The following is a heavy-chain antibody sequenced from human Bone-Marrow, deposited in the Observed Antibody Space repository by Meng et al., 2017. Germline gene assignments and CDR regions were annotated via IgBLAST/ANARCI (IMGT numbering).Heavy chain of an antibody. CDR2: ISYDGSNK. Sequence: GESLKISCAASGFTFSSYAMHWVRQAPGKGLEWVAVISYDGSNKYYADSVKGRFTISRDNSKNTLYLQMNSLRAEDTAVYYCARVGYGGNSDYFDYWGQGTLVTVSS. CDR3: ARVGYGGNSDYFDY. J-gene: IGHJ4*02. CDR1: GFTFSSYA. V-gene: IGHV3-30*04. D-gene: IGHD4-23*01.